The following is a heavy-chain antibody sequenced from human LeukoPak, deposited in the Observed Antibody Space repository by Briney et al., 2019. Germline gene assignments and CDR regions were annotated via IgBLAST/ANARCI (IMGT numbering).Heavy chain of an antibody. V-gene: IGHV4-59*01. D-gene: IGHD2-15*01. CDR3: ARSDTYCSGGSCPPNTFDAFDI. CDR1: GGSISTFY. J-gene: IGHJ3*02. CDR2: IFYSGST. Sequence: SETLSLTCTVSGGSISTFYWSWIRQPPGKRLEYIGHIFYSGSTNYNHSLKSRVTISLDTSKKQVSLKLSSVTAADTAVYYCARSDTYCSGGSCPPNTFDAFDIWGQGTMVTVSS.